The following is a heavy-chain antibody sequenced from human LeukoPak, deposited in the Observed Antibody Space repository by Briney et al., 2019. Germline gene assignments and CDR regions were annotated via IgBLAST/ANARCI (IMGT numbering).Heavy chain of an antibody. J-gene: IGHJ6*02. CDR3: ASVDTAMVPPGGVFRYYYYGMDV. CDR2: INPNSDGT. CDR1: GYTFTGYY. Sequence: ASVKVSCKASGYTFTGYYMHWVRQAPGQGLEWMGWINPNSDGTNYAQKFQGRVTMTRDTSISTAYMELSRLRSDDTAVYYCASVDTAMVPPGGVFRYYYYGMDVWGQGTTVTVSS. V-gene: IGHV1-2*02. D-gene: IGHD5-18*01.